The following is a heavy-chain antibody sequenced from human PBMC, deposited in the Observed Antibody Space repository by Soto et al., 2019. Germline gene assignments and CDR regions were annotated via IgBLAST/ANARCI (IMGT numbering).Heavy chain of an antibody. CDR1: GGTFSSYA. CDR3: ARVMRGVLRFLEWFPDY. Sequence: ASVKVSCKASGGTFSSYAISWVRQAPGQGLEWMGGIIPIFGTANYAQKFQGRVTITADESTSTAYMELSSLRSEDTAVYYCARVMRGVLRFLEWFPDYWGQGTLVTVSS. J-gene: IGHJ4*02. D-gene: IGHD3-3*01. V-gene: IGHV1-69*13. CDR2: IIPIFGTA.